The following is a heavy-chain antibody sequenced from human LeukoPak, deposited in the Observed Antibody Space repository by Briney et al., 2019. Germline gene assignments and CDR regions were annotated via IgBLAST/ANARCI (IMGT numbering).Heavy chain of an antibody. CDR3: ARALPLYYDFRSGYSTQGHYFDY. CDR2: INHSGST. CDR1: GGSFSGYY. V-gene: IGHV4-34*01. J-gene: IGHJ4*02. D-gene: IGHD3-3*01. Sequence: SETLSLTCAVYGGSFSGYYWSWIRQPPGKGLEWIGEINHSGSTNYNPSLKSRVTISVDTSKNQFSLKLSSVTAADTAVYYCARALPLYYDFRSGYSTQGHYFDYWGQGTLVTVSS.